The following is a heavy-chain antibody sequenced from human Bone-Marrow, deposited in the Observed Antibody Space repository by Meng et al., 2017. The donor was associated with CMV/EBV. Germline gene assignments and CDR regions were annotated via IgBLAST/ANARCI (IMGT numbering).Heavy chain of an antibody. J-gene: IGHJ4*02. D-gene: IGHD3-10*01. V-gene: IGHV3-11*01. CDR1: GFTFADYY. Sequence: LSLTCAASGFTFADYYMTWIRQAPGKGLEWVSCISGIGTTMYYIDSVKGRFTISRDNAKNSVYLHMSCLRAEDTAVYYCARDLRSIGSGNWGQGTLVTVSS. CDR3: ARDLRSIGSGN. CDR2: ISGIGTTM.